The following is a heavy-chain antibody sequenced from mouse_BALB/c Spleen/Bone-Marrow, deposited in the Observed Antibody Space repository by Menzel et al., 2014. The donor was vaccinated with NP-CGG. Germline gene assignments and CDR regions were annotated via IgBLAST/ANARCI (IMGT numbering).Heavy chain of an antibody. CDR3: ARDGYYVFYAMDY. J-gene: IGHJ4*01. V-gene: IGHV5-6-3*01. CDR1: GFTFSSYG. D-gene: IGHD2-3*01. CDR2: INSNGGST. Sequence: EVQRVESGGGLVQPGGSLKLSCAASGFTFSSYGMSWVRQTPDKRLELVATINSNGGSTYYPDSVKGRFTISRDNAKNTLYLQMSSLKSEDTAMYYCARDGYYVFYAMDYWCQGTSVTVSS.